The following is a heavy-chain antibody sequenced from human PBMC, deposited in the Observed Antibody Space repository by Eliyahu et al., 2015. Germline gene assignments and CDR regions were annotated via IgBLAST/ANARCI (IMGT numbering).Heavy chain of an antibody. V-gene: IGHV3-30*03. CDR2: ISYDGSXK. CDR1: GFTFSSYX. Sequence: QVQLVESGGGVVQPGRPLRLSCAASGFTFSSYXMHWVRQAPGKGLEWVXVISYDGSXKYXADXVKGRFXISRDNSKNTLYLQMNSLRXEDTAVYYCARDPMVVVVTNDFDVWGQGTTVTVSS. D-gene: IGHD3-22*01. CDR3: ARDPMVVVVTNDFDV. J-gene: IGHJ3*01.